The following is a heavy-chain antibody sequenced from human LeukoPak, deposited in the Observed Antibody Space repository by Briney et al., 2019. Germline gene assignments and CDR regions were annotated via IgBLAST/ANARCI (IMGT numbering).Heavy chain of an antibody. CDR3: ARRWNYGRNYYIDV. D-gene: IGHD1-7*01. Sequence: PSETLSLTCAVYGGSFSNYYWSWIRQAPGMGLEWIGEINDSGRINYNPSLMSRVTVSVDTSKNQFSLRLTSVTATDTAVYYCARRWNYGRNYYIDVWGNGATVSVSS. CDR2: INDSGRI. CDR1: GGSFSNYY. V-gene: IGHV4-34*01. J-gene: IGHJ6*03.